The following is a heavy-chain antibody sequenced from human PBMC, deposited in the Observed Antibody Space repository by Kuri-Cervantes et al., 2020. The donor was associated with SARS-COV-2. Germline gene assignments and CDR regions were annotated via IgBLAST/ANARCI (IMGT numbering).Heavy chain of an antibody. D-gene: IGHD7-27*01. Sequence: GSLRLSCTVSGGSISSYYWSWIRQPPGKGLEWIGYIYYSGSTYYNPSLKSRVTISVDTSKNQFSLKLGSVTAADTAVYYCARALGYWGQGTLVTVSS. J-gene: IGHJ4*02. CDR2: IYYSGST. V-gene: IGHV4-59*12. CDR1: GGSISSYY. CDR3: ARALGY.